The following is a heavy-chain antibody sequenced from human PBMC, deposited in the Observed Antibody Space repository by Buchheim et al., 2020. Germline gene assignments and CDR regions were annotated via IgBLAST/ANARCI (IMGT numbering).Heavy chain of an antibody. CDR1: GGSINSGGYC. CDR2: IYYSGST. D-gene: IGHD4-17*01. V-gene: IGHV4-31*03. CDR3: ARGQTTVTLTPYYFDY. Sequence: QVQLQESGPGLVNPSQTLSLTCTVSGGSINSGGYCWNWIRQHPGKGLEWIGTIYYSGSTSYNPSLQSRVTISLDTSKNQFSLKLSSVTAADTAVYYCARGQTTVTLTPYYFDYWGMGAL. J-gene: IGHJ4*02.